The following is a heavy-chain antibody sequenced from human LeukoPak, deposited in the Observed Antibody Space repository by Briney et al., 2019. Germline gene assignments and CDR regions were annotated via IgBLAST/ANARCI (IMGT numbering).Heavy chain of an antibody. CDR2: IAWNSGNT. CDR1: GFTFDNYA. Sequence: PGGSLRLSCAASGFTFDNYAMHRVRHAPGKGLEWVSGIAWNSGNTGFADSVKGRFTISRDNAENSLYLQMNSLTPEDTAFYFCAKDMNSYGSGSSYNPWGPFDSWGQGTLVTVSS. J-gene: IGHJ4*02. CDR3: AKDMNSYGSGSSYNPWGPFDS. D-gene: IGHD3-10*01. V-gene: IGHV3-9*01.